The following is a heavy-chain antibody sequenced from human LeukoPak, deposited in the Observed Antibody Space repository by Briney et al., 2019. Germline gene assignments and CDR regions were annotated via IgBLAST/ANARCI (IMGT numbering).Heavy chain of an antibody. Sequence: PGGSLRLSCAASGFTFSSYAMSWVRQAPGKGLEWVSVISGSGGSTYYADSVKGRFTISRDNSKNTLYLQMNSLRAEDTAVYYCARVSDFWSGYSHWGQGTLVTVSS. J-gene: IGHJ4*02. CDR1: GFTFSSYA. CDR3: ARVSDFWSGYSH. V-gene: IGHV3-23*01. CDR2: ISGSGGST. D-gene: IGHD3-3*01.